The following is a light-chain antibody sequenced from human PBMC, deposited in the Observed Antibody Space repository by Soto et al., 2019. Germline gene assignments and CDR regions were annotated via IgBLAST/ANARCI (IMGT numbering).Light chain of an antibody. CDR3: QQLNSYRALT. Sequence: DIKLTQSPSFLSASVGDRVTITCRASQGISSYLAWYQQKPGKAPKLLIYAASTLQSGVPSRFSGSGSGTEFTLTISSLQPEDFATYYCQQLNSYRALTFGGGTKVEIK. J-gene: IGKJ4*01. CDR2: AAS. V-gene: IGKV1-9*01. CDR1: QGISSY.